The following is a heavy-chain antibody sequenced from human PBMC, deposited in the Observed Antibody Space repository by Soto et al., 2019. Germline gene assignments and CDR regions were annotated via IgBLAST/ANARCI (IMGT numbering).Heavy chain of an antibody. V-gene: IGHV3-23*01. CDR3: AKGGGTTVVLDP. D-gene: IGHD4-17*01. CDR2: ISGSGGST. Sequence: EVQLLESGGGLVQPGGSLRLSCAASGFTFSSYAMSWVRQAPGKGLEWVSAISGSGGSTYYADSVNGRFTISRDNSKNTLYLQINSLRAEDTAVYYCAKGGGTTVVLDPWGQGTLVTVSS. CDR1: GFTFSSYA. J-gene: IGHJ5*02.